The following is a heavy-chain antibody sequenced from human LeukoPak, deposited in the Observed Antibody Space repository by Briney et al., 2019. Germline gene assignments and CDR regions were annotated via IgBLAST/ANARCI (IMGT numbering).Heavy chain of an antibody. CDR3: VRDGGVSGYDLLDY. J-gene: IGHJ4*02. D-gene: IGHD5-12*01. V-gene: IGHV3-7*01. CDR1: GFTFSNYW. CDR2: INQDGSKE. Sequence: GGSLRLSCAASGFTFSNYWMTWVRQAPGKGLEWVANINQDGSKEYYMDSVKARFTISRDNAKNSLSLQMNSLRAEDTAVYYCVRDGGVSGYDLLDYWGQGTLVTVSS.